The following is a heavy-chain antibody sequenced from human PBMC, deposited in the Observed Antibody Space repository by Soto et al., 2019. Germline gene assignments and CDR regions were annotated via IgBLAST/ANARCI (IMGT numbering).Heavy chain of an antibody. CDR1: GFTFSSYA. J-gene: IGHJ4*02. D-gene: IGHD2-15*01. Sequence: QVQLVESGGGVVQPGRSLRLSCAASGFTFSSYAMHWVRQAPGKGLEWVAVISYDGSNKYYADSVKGRFTISRDNSQNTLYLQMNSLRAEDTAVYYCARDGYCSGGSCYGVVDYWGQGTLVTVSS. CDR2: ISYDGSNK. CDR3: ARDGYCSGGSCYGVVDY. V-gene: IGHV3-30-3*01.